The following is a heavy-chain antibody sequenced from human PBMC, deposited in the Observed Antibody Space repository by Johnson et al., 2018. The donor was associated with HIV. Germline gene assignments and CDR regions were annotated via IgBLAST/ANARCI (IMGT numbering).Heavy chain of an antibody. D-gene: IGHD4-11*01. V-gene: IGHV3-11*04. CDR1: GFTFSDYH. CDR3: ARRSIRSDGFDI. Sequence: VQLVESGGGVVQPGRSLRLSCSASGFTFSDYHMSWIRQTPGKGLEWVSYISSSGSTIYYADSVKGRFTISRDNAKNSLHLQMNSLRAGDTAVYYCARRSIRSDGFDIWGQGTMVTVSS. CDR2: ISSSGSTI. J-gene: IGHJ3*02.